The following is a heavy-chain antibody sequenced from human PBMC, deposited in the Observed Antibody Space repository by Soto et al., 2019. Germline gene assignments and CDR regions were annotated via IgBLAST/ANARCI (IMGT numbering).Heavy chain of an antibody. Sequence: EVQLVESGGGLVKPGGSLRLSCAASGFTFSSYSMNWVRQAPGKGLEWVSSISSSSSYIYYADSVKGRFTISRDNAKNSLYLQMNSLRAEDTAVYYCASGETTYDFWSGYYTDFNYWGQGTLVTVSS. D-gene: IGHD3-3*01. V-gene: IGHV3-21*01. CDR1: GFTFSSYS. J-gene: IGHJ4*02. CDR3: ASGETTYDFWSGYYTDFNY. CDR2: ISSSSSYI.